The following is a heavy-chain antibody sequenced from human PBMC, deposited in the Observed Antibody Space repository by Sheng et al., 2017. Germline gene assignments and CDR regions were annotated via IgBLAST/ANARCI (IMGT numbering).Heavy chain of an antibody. J-gene: IGHJ4*02. Sequence: QVQLVESGGGVVQPGRSLRLSCAASGFTFSSYGMHWVRQAPGKGLEWVAVIWYDGSNKYYADSVKGRFTISRDNSKNTLYLQMNSLRAEDTAVYYCARSVAGDSYYFDYWGQGTLVTVSS. CDR3: ARSVAGDSYYFDY. V-gene: IGHV3-33*01. D-gene: IGHD6-19*01. CDR1: GFTFSSYG. CDR2: IWYDGSNK.